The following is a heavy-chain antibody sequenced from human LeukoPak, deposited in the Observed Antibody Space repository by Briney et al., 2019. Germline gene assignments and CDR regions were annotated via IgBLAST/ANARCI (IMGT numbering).Heavy chain of an antibody. J-gene: IGHJ5*02. Sequence: NPSESLSLTCTVSGANIYNFYWSWLRQPAGKGLEWIGHIYNDGSTKYNPSLKSRVTLSADVSKDQFTLNLTSVTAADTAVYYCAKAGGGTFDPWGPGTLVIVSS. CDR1: GANIYNFY. CDR3: AKAGGGTFDP. V-gene: IGHV4-4*07. CDR2: IYNDGST. D-gene: IGHD3-16*01.